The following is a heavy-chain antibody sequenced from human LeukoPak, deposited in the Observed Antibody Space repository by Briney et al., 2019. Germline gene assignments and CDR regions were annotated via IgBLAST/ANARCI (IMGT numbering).Heavy chain of an antibody. D-gene: IGHD1-26*01. CDR3: AKDLGYGGSYSDY. CDR1: GFTFSSYA. Sequence: GGSLRLSCAASGFTFSSYAMSWVRQAPGKGLEWVSAISGSGGSTYYADSVKGRFTISRDNSKNTLYLQMNSLRAEDTAVYYCAKDLGYGGSYSDYWGQRTLVTVSS. J-gene: IGHJ4*02. V-gene: IGHV3-23*01. CDR2: ISGSGGST.